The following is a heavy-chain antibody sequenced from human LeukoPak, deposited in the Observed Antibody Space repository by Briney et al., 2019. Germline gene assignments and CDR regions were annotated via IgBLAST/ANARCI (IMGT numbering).Heavy chain of an antibody. J-gene: IGHJ4*02. D-gene: IGHD5-12*01. CDR2: INHSGST. CDR1: GGSFSGYY. V-gene: IGHV4-34*01. CDR3: ARRRTRDGYNSNYFFDY. Sequence: SETLSLTCAVYGGSFSGYYWSWIRQPPGKGLEWIGEINHSGSTNYNPSLKSRVTISVDTSKNQFSLKLSSVTAADTAAYYCARRRTRDGYNSNYFFDYWGQGTLVTVSS.